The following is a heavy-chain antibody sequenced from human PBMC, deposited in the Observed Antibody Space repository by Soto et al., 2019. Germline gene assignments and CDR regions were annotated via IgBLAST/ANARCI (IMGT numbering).Heavy chain of an antibody. V-gene: IGHV1-18*01. Sequence: ASVKVSCKASGYTFTSYGNSWVRQAPGQGLEWMGWISAYNGNTNYAQKLQGRVTMTEDTSTDTAYMELSSLRSEDTAVYYCATSLTYYFDYWGQGTLVTVSS. CDR3: ATSLTYYFDY. CDR1: GYTFTSYG. D-gene: IGHD1-1*01. J-gene: IGHJ4*02. CDR2: ISAYNGNT.